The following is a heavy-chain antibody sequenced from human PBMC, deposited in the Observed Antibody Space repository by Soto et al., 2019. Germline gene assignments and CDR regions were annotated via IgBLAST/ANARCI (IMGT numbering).Heavy chain of an antibody. V-gene: IGHV4-59*01. CDR3: ARGCSGGSCYLGIDY. CDR2: IYYSGST. CDR1: GGSISSYY. D-gene: IGHD2-15*01. J-gene: IGHJ4*02. Sequence: SETLSLTCTVSGGSISSYYWSWIRQPPGKGLEWIGYIYYSGSTNYNPSLKSRVTISVDTSKNQFSLKLSSVTAADTAVYYCARGCSGGSCYLGIDYWGQGTLVTVSS.